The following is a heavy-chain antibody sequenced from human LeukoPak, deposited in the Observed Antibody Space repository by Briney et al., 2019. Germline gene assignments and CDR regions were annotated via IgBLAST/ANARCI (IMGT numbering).Heavy chain of an antibody. V-gene: IGHV3-23*01. CDR1: GFTFTSYS. D-gene: IGHD1-26*01. Sequence: GGSLRLSCAASGFTFTSYSMNWVRQAPGKGLEWVSTISGGGGSTYYADSVKGRFTISRDNSKNTLYLQVNSLRAEDTAVYYCAKGGKWDVTPFDSWGQGTLVTVSS. J-gene: IGHJ4*02. CDR2: ISGGGGST. CDR3: AKGGKWDVTPFDS.